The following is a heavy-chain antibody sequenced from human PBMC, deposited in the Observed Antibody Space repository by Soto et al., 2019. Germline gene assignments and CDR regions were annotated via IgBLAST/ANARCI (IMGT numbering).Heavy chain of an antibody. CDR2: ISYDGGNK. D-gene: IGHD3-22*01. CDR1: GFTFSNYG. Sequence: GGSLRLSCADSGFTFSNYGMHWVRQAPCKGLEWVAAISYDGGNKFYADSVEGRFTISRDNSKSTVYLQMNSLRAEDTAIYYCAKDTYYYDSSGYYVFDYWGQGALVTVSS. V-gene: IGHV3-30*18. CDR3: AKDTYYYDSSGYYVFDY. J-gene: IGHJ4*02.